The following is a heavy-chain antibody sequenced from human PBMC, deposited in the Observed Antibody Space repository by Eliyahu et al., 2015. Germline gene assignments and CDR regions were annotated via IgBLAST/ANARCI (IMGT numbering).Heavy chain of an antibody. CDR3: TKGSDSYMTWFDY. V-gene: IGHV3-9*01. D-gene: IGHD1-14*01. CDR2: ITWNSGSI. J-gene: IGHJ4*02. Sequence: EVQLVESGGGLVQPGRSLRLSCXASGFTFDXYAMXGVRQAPGKGLEWVSGITWNSGSIGYADSVKGRFTISRDNAKNSLYLQMNSLRAEDTALYYCTKGSDSYMTWFDYWGQGTLVTVSS. CDR1: GFTFDXYA.